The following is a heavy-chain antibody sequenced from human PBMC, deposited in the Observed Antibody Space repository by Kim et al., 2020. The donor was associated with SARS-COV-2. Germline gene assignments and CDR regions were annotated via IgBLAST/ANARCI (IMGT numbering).Heavy chain of an antibody. CDR1: GFTFSSYS. V-gene: IGHV3-21*01. J-gene: IGHJ3*02. CDR3: ARDRKQVITFGGVIARGAFDI. Sequence: GGSLRLSCAASGFTFSSYSMNWVRQAPGKGLEWVSSISSSSSYIYYADSVKGRFTISRDNAKNSLYLQMNSLRAEDTAVYYCARDRKQVITFGGVIARGAFDIRGQGTMVTVSS. CDR2: ISSSSSYI. D-gene: IGHD3-16*02.